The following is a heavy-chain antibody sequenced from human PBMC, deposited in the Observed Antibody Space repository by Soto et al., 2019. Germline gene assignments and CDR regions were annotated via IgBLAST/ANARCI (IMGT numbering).Heavy chain of an antibody. D-gene: IGHD3-16*01. V-gene: IGHV3-23*01. CDR2: INGRGNTT. CDR1: GFIFQKYA. Sequence: EEQVLESGGGLAQPGGSLRLSCVASGFIFQKYAMSWVRQTPGKGLEWVSVINGRGNTTFYADSVKGRFTVSRDNSRKMVYLDMNSLRVEDTAVYSCAKVIVLGASTIEYWGLGTPVIVSS. CDR3: AKVIVLGASTIEY. J-gene: IGHJ4*01.